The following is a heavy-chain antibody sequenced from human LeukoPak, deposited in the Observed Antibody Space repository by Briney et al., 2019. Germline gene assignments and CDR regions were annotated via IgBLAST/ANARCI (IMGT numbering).Heavy chain of an antibody. CDR1: GFTFSSYS. D-gene: IGHD3-22*01. CDR2: ISSSSSYI. J-gene: IGHJ4*02. Sequence: PGGSLRLSCAASGFTFSSYSMNWVRQAPGKGLEWVSSISSSSSYIYYADSVKGRFTISRDNAKNTLYLQMNSLRAEDTAVYYCAKRSSGGYYSYYFDYWGQGTLVTVSS. CDR3: AKRSSGGYYSYYFDY. V-gene: IGHV3-21*04.